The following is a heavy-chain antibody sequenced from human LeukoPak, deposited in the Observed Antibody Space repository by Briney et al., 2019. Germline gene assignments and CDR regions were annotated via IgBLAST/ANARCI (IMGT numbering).Heavy chain of an antibody. J-gene: IGHJ4*02. CDR2: TSDRGDYT. CDR1: GFTFTSYS. D-gene: IGHD1-7*01. Sequence: GGSLRLSCAASGFTFTSYSMSWVRKAPGKGLEWVSGTSDRGDYTYYADSVKGRFTISRDSSKNTLFLQMNSLRAEDAALYFCARKAQYNGHYPLDYWGQGTLVTVSS. V-gene: IGHV3-23*01. CDR3: ARKAQYNGHYPLDY.